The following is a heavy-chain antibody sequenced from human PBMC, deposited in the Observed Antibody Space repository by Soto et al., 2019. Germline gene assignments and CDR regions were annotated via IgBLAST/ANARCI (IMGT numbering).Heavy chain of an antibody. V-gene: IGHV1-69*08. CDR2: IIPILGIA. D-gene: IGHD3-10*01. Sequence: QVQLVQSGAEVKKPGSSVKVSCKASGGTFSSYTSSWVRQAPGQGLEWMGRIIPILGIANYAQKFQGRVTITADKSTGTAYMELSSLRSEDTAVYYCAREEYYYGSGAFFDYWGQGTLVTVSS. CDR3: AREEYYYGSGAFFDY. CDR1: GGTFSSYT. J-gene: IGHJ4*02.